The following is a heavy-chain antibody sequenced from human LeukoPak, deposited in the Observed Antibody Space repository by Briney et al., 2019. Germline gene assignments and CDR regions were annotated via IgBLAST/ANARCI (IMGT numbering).Heavy chain of an antibody. V-gene: IGHV4-61*05. J-gene: IGHJ4*02. CDR1: GDSISSSSYY. Sequence: SETLSLTCTVSGDSISSSSYYWGWIRQPPGKGLVWIGYIYYSGSTNYNPSLKSRVTISVDTSKNQFSLKLSSVTAAATAVYYCARGGSTVTTFDYWGQGTLVTVSS. D-gene: IGHD4-17*01. CDR2: IYYSGST. CDR3: ARGGSTVTTFDY.